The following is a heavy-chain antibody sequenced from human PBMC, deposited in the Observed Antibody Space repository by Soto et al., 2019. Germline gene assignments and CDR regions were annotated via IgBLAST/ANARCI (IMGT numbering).Heavy chain of an antibody. CDR3: AKILQLRDYAYYHYVMDV. J-gene: IGHJ6*01. D-gene: IGHD4-17*01. Sequence: PGGSLRLSCAASGFTFSSYGMHWVRQAPGKGQEWVAVISYDGSNKYYADSVKGRFTISRDNSKNTLYLQMNSLRAEDTAVYYCAKILQLRDYAYYHYVMDVWGQGSTVIVSS. CDR2: ISYDGSNK. CDR1: GFTFSSYG. V-gene: IGHV3-30*18.